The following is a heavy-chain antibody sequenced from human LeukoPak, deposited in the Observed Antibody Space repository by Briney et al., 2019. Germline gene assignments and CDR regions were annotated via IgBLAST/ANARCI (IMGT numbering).Heavy chain of an antibody. Sequence: GGSLRLSCAATGFTFSSYSMNLVRQAPGKGLEWVSSISGDSSHIYYADSVKGRFTISRDNAENSLYLQMNGLRTEDTAIYYSARDTYSRWHTDYWGQGTLVTVSS. CDR3: ARDTYSRWHTDY. J-gene: IGHJ4*02. D-gene: IGHD4-23*01. CDR1: GFTFSSYS. V-gene: IGHV3-21*01. CDR2: ISGDSSHI.